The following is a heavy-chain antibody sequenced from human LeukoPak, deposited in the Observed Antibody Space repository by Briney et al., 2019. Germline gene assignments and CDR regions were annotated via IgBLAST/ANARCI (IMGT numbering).Heavy chain of an antibody. CDR3: ARDEADFWSGYYPNDFDY. CDR1: GGSISSSSYY. J-gene: IGHJ4*02. V-gene: IGHV4-39*02. D-gene: IGHD3-3*01. CDR2: IYYSGST. Sequence: SETLSLTCTVSGGSISSSSYYWGWIRQPPGKGLEWIGSIYYSGSTYYNPSLKSRVTISVDTSKNQFSLKLSSVTAADTAVYYCARDEADFWSGYYPNDFDYWGQGTLVTVPS.